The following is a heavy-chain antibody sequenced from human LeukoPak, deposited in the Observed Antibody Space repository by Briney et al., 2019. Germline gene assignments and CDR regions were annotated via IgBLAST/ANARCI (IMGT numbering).Heavy chain of an antibody. J-gene: IGHJ6*02. CDR3: ARVYGGNPRPSYGMDV. V-gene: IGHV3-53*04. D-gene: IGHD4-23*01. CDR2: IYSGGST. CDR1: GFTVSSNY. Sequence: GRSLRLSCAASGFTVSSNYMSWVRQAPGKGLEWDSVIYSGGSTYYADSVKGRFTISRHNSKNTLYLQMSSLRAEDTAVYYCARVYGGNPRPSYGMDVWGQGTTVTVSS.